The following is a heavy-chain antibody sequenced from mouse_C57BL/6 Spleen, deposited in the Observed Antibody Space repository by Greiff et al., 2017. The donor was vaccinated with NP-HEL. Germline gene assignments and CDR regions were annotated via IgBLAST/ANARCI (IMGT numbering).Heavy chain of an antibody. CDR2: IRNKANNHAT. V-gene: IGHV6-6*01. CDR1: GFTFSDAW. CDR3: TTAPVPYYFDY. Sequence: EVKLVESGGGLVQPGGSMKLSCAASGFTFSDAWMDWVRQSPEKGLEWVDEIRNKANNHATYYAESVKGRFTISRDDSKSSVYLQMNSLRAEDTGIYYCTTAPVPYYFDYWGQGTTLTVSS. J-gene: IGHJ2*01. D-gene: IGHD1-2*01.